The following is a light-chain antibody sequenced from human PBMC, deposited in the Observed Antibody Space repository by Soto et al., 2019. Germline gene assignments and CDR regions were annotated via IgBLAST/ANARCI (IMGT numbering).Light chain of an antibody. V-gene: IGKV1-27*01. CDR2: AAY. J-gene: IGKJ3*01. CDR3: QKYNGAPFT. Sequence: DIQMTQSPSSLSASIGDRVTIACRASQDISNYLAWYQQKPGKIPKLLIYAAYTLRSGVPSRFSGSGSGTDFTLTISGLQPEDVATYYCQKYNGAPFTLGPGTKLDLK. CDR1: QDISNY.